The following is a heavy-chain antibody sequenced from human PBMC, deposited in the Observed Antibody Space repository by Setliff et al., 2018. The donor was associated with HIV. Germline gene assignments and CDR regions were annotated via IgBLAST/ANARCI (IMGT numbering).Heavy chain of an antibody. V-gene: IGHV3-73*01. Sequence: PGGSLRLSCAASGFTFSGSAVHWVRQPSGKGLEWLGRIRSRANNYATSYAASVKGRFTISRDDSKNTAYLQMNSLKSEDTAVYYCSTLTFGGVIVIHDSFDIWGQGTMVTVSS. D-gene: IGHD3-16*02. J-gene: IGHJ3*02. CDR2: IRSRANNYAT. CDR3: STLTFGGVIVIHDSFDI. CDR1: GFTFSGSA.